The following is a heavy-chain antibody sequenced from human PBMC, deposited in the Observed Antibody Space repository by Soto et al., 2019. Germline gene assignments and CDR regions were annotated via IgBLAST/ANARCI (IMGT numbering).Heavy chain of an antibody. V-gene: IGHV3-21*01. J-gene: IGHJ3*02. CDR1: GSTFSTYA. Sequence: EVQLVESGGGLVKPGGPLRLSCAAPGSTFSTYAMNWVRQAPGKGLEWVSSIAIGGSYKYYADSVKGRFTISRDNAKNSLYLQMNSLRAEDTAVYYCAREYYDFWSGYIRSSGDAFDIWGQGTMVTVSS. CDR2: IAIGGSYK. CDR3: AREYYDFWSGYIRSSGDAFDI. D-gene: IGHD3-3*01.